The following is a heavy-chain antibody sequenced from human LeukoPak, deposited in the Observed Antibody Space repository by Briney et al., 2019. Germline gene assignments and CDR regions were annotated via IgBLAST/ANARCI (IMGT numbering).Heavy chain of an antibody. CDR2: IYNSGST. CDR3: ARIYYDSGAYYRRAFDI. J-gene: IGHJ3*02. V-gene: IGHV4-59*01. CDR1: GGSISTYY. Sequence: PSETLSLTCTVSGGSISTYYWGWIRQPPGKGLEWIAYIYNSGSTNSNPSLKSRVTISVDTSKNQFSLRLSSVTAADTAVYYCARIYYDSGAYYRRAFDIWGQGTMVSVSS. D-gene: IGHD3-22*01.